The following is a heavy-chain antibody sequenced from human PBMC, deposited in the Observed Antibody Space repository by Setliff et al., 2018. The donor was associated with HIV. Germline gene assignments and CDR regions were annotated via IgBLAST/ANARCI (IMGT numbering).Heavy chain of an antibody. J-gene: IGHJ3*02. CDR3: ARDQYTYGYLDAFDI. V-gene: IGHV4-59*01. CDR1: GGSISSYY. D-gene: IGHD5-18*01. CDR2: IYYSGST. Sequence: SETLSLTCTVSGGSISSYYWSWIRPPPGTGLEWIGNIYYSGSTNYNPSLKSRVTIPVDTSKNQFSLKLSSVTAADTAVYFCARDQYTYGYLDAFDIWGQGTMVTVSS.